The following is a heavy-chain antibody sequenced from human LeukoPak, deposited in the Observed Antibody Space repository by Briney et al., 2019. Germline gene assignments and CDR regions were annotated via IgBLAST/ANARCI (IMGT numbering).Heavy chain of an antibody. D-gene: IGHD6-19*01. CDR1: GGSISSGDYY. J-gene: IGHJ4*02. Sequence: PSETLSLTCTVSGGSISSGDYYWSWIRQHPGKGLEWIGYIYYSGSTYYNPSLKSRVTISVDTSKNQFSLKLSSVTAADTAVYYCARQSSGWYYFDYWGQGTLVTVSS. CDR2: IYYSGST. CDR3: ARQSSGWYYFDY. V-gene: IGHV4-31*03.